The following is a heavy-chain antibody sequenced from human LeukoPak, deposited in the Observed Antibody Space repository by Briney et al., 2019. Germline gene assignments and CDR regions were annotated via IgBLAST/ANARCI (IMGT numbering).Heavy chain of an antibody. CDR1: GFTFSSYS. CDR3: ARDGRTGGNFDY. CDR2: ISSSSSYI. V-gene: IGHV3-21*01. Sequence: GGSLRLSCAASGFTFSSYSMNWVRQAPGKGLEWVSSISSSSSYIYYADSVKGRFTISRDNAKNSPYLQMNSLRAEDTAVYYCARDGRTGGNFDYWGQGTLVTVSS. D-gene: IGHD1-1*01. J-gene: IGHJ4*02.